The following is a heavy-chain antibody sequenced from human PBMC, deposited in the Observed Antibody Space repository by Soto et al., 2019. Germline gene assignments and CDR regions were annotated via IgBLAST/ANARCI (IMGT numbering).Heavy chain of an antibody. CDR2: IYCNDDK. CDR3: AHSIRAYYYDSSGYEMSYWYFAL. J-gene: IGHJ2*01. V-gene: IGHV2-5*01. Sequence: SGPTLVNPTQTLTLTCTFSGFSLSTSGVGVGWIRQPPGKALEWLALIYCNDDKRYSPSLKSRLTITKATSKNQVVLTMTNMDPVDTATYYCAHSIRAYYYDSSGYEMSYWYFALWGRGTLVTVSS. D-gene: IGHD3-22*01. CDR1: GFSLSTSGVG.